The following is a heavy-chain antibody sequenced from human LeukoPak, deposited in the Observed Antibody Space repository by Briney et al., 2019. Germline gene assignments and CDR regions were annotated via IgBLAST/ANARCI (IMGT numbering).Heavy chain of an antibody. J-gene: IGHJ4*02. CDR1: GYTFTSCD. CDR3: ARVNFIVGATQDY. V-gene: IGHV1-8*01. Sequence: ASVKVSCKASGYTFTSCDINWVRQATGQGLEWMGWMNPNSGNTGYAQKFQGRVTMTRNTSISTAYMELSSLRSEDTAVYYCARVNFIVGATQDYWGQGTLVTVSS. CDR2: MNPNSGNT. D-gene: IGHD1-26*01.